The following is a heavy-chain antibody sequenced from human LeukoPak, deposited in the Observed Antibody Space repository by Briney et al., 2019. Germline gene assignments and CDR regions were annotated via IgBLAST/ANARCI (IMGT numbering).Heavy chain of an antibody. CDR1: GGSISSGGYY. Sequence: SQTLSLTCTVSGGSISSGGYYWSWIRQPPGKGLEWIGYIYHSGSTYYNPSLKSRVTISVDRSKNQFSLKLSSVTAADTAVYYCARAIWFGEPYFDYWGQGTLVTVSS. CDR2: IYHSGST. J-gene: IGHJ4*02. CDR3: ARAIWFGEPYFDY. D-gene: IGHD3-10*01. V-gene: IGHV4-30-2*01.